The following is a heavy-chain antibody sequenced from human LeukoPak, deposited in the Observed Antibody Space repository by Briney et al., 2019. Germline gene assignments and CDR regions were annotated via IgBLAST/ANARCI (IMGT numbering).Heavy chain of an antibody. D-gene: IGHD4-17*01. V-gene: IGHV4-59*01. CDR2: IYYSGST. CDR1: GGSISSYY. Sequence: SETLSLTCTVSGGSISSYYWSWIRQPPGKGLEWIGYIYYSGSTNYNPSLKSRVTISVDTSKNQFSLKLSSVTAADTAVDYCAREGPTPVTMEYPHHWGQAPLVPVP. CDR3: AREGPTPVTMEYPHH. J-gene: IGHJ1*01.